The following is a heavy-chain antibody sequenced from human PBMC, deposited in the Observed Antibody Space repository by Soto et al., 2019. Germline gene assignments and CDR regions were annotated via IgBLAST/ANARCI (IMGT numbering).Heavy chain of an antibody. Sequence: SETLSLTCAVYGGSVSSGSYYWSWIRQPPGKGLEWIGEMSHSGGTHFNPSLKSRVTISVDTSKNQFSLKMSSVTAADTAVYYCARGRIAARPGRWTGWYYYMDVWGKGTTVTVSS. J-gene: IGHJ6*03. CDR2: MSHSGGT. D-gene: IGHD6-6*01. CDR3: ARGRIAARPGRWTGWYYYMDV. CDR1: GGSVSSGSYY. V-gene: IGHV4-61*01.